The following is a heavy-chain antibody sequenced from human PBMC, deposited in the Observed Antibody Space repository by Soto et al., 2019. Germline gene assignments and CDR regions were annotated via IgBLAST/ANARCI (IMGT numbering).Heavy chain of an antibody. Sequence: SVKVSCKASGGTFSSYAISWVRQAPGQGLEWMGGIIPIFGTANYAQKFQGRVTITADESTSTAYMELSSLRSEDTAVYYCARVDFMVRGVDPTYYYYGMDVWGQGTTVTVSS. CDR2: IIPIFGTA. D-gene: IGHD3-10*01. CDR1: GGTFSSYA. CDR3: ARVDFMVRGVDPTYYYYGMDV. J-gene: IGHJ6*02. V-gene: IGHV1-69*13.